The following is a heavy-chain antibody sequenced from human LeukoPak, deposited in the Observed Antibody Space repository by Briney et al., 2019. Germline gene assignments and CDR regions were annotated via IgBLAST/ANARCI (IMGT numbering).Heavy chain of an antibody. J-gene: IGHJ4*01. D-gene: IGHD6-13*01. CDR3: ARHVGSSSWQNFDY. V-gene: IGHV4-59*08. Sequence: SETLSLTCTVSGGSISSYYWSWIRQPPGKGLEWIGYIYYSGSTNYNPSLKSRVIISVDTSKNQFSLKLSSVTAADTAVYYCARHVGSSSWQNFDYWGQGTLVTVSS. CDR1: GGSISSYY. CDR2: IYYSGST.